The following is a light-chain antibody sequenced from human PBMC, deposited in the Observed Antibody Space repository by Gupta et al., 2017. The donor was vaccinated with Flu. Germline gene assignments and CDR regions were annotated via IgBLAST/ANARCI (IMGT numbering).Light chain of an antibody. Sequence: DIQITQFPSSAAASVGDRVTVNFRASQGISNRLAWYQQQPGKAPKFLNYSASSLERGVPQRFSGSGSGTDFTLTISNLQPEDAAIYYCQQNDSFPRTFGQGTKVEIK. V-gene: IGKV1-12*01. CDR1: QGISNR. CDR3: QQNDSFPRT. J-gene: IGKJ1*01. CDR2: SAS.